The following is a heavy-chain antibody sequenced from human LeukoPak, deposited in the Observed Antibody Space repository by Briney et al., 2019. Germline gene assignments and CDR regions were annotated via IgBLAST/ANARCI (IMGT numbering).Heavy chain of an antibody. J-gene: IGHJ4*02. D-gene: IGHD3-22*01. CDR1: GGSISSGSYY. CDR3: AREGYYDSSGYSFDY. CDR2: IYTSGST. Sequence: SQTLSLTCTVSGGSISSGSYYWSWIRHPAGKGLEWIGRIYTSGSTNYNPSLKSRVTISVDTSKNQFSLKLSSVTAADTAVYYCAREGYYDSSGYSFDYWGQGTLVTVSS. V-gene: IGHV4-61*02.